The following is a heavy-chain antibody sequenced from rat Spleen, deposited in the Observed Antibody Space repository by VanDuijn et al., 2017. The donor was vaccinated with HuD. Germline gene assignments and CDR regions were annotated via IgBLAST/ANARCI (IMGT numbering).Heavy chain of an antibody. CDR1: GFTFSDYY. J-gene: IGHJ2*01. V-gene: IGHV5-20*01. CDR2: ISYDGLVP. D-gene: IGHD1-1*01. CDR3: TTAYYSGDYFDY. Sequence: EVQLVESDGGLVQPGRSLKLSCAASGFTFSDYYMAWVRQAPTKGLEWVASISYDGLVPYYRDSVKGRCTISRDNSESTLYLQMDSLRSEDTATYYCTTAYYSGDYFDYWGQGVMVTVSS.